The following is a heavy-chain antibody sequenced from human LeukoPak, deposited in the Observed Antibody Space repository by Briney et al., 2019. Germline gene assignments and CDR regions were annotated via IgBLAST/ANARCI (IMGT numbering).Heavy chain of an antibody. V-gene: IGHV3-74*01. CDR2: INSDGSNT. Sequence: GGSQTLLCAASGFPFSGFWTHWVRQAPGKGLVWVSSINSDGSNTIYAESVKGRVTISRNNAKNTLYLQMNSLRADDTAVYYCAIGNYYGMDVWGHRVTVTVSS. CDR1: GFPFSGFW. CDR3: AIGNYYGMDV. J-gene: IGHJ6*02.